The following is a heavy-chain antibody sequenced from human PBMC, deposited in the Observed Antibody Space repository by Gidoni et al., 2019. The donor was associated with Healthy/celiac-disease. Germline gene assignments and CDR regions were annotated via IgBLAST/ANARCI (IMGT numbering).Heavy chain of an antibody. CDR1: GFTFDDYA. J-gene: IGHJ4*02. CDR3: AKGSWFREFLYYFDY. CDR2: ISWNSGSI. V-gene: IGHV3-9*01. Sequence: EVQLVESGGGLVQPGRSLRLSCAASGFTFDDYAMHWVRQAPGKGLEWVSGISWNSGSIGYADSVKGRFTISRDNAKNSLYLQMNSLRAEDTALYYCAKGSWFREFLYYFDYWGQGTLVTVSS. D-gene: IGHD3-10*01.